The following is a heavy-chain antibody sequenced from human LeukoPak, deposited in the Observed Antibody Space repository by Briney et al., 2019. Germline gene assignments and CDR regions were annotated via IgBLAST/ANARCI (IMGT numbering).Heavy chain of an antibody. CDR3: TRGPSIAARPVYFQH. D-gene: IGHD6-6*01. J-gene: IGHJ1*01. V-gene: IGHV3-49*04. Sequence: PGGSLRLSCTASGFTFGDYAMSWVRQAPGKGLEWVGLIRSKAYGGTTEYAASVKGRFTISRDDSKSIAYLQMNSLKTEDTAVYYCTRGPSIAARPVYFQHWGQGTLVTVSS. CDR2: IRSKAYGGTT. CDR1: GFTFGDYA.